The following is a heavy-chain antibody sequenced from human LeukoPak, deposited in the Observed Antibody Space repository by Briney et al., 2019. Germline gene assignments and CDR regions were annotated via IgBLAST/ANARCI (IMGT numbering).Heavy chain of an antibody. CDR1: GYTFTSYD. Sequence: ASVKVSCKASGYTFTSYDINWVRQATGQGLEWMGWMNPNSGNTGYAQKFQGRVTITRNTSISTAYMELSSLRSEDTAVYYCARGYVTIFGVVRGFDPWGQGTLVTVSS. CDR3: ARGYVTIFGVVRGFDP. J-gene: IGHJ5*02. D-gene: IGHD3-3*01. V-gene: IGHV1-8*03. CDR2: MNPNSGNT.